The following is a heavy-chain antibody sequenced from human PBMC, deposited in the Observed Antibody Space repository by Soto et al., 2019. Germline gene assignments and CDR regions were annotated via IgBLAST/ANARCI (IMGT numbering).Heavy chain of an antibody. V-gene: IGHV1-3*01. D-gene: IGHD6-13*01. CDR1: GYTFTSYA. Sequence: ASVKVSCKASGYTFTSYAMHWVRQAPVQSLELMVWINAGNGNTKYSQKFQGRFTITMYTSAITAYIELSSLRSEDTAVYYCESSNIGADPYGMDVWGQGTTVTVSS. CDR3: ESSNIGADPYGMDV. CDR2: INAGNGNT. J-gene: IGHJ6*02.